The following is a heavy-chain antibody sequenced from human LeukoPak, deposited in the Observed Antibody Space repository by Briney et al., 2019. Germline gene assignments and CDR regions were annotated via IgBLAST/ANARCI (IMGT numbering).Heavy chain of an antibody. V-gene: IGHV1-18*04. CDR1: GYTFTSYG. CDR2: ISAYNGNT. J-gene: IGHJ4*02. D-gene: IGHD5-12*01. CDR3: ARCGYDHCNIPLIH. Sequence: ASVKVSCKASGYTFTSYGISWVRQAPGQGLEWMGWISAYNGNTNYAQKLQGRVTMTTDTSTSTAYMELRSLRSDDTAAYYCARCGYDHCNIPLIHWGQGTLVTVSS.